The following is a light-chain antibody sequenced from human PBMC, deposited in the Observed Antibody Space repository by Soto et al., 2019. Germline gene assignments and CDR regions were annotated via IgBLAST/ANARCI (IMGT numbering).Light chain of an antibody. J-gene: IGLJ1*01. CDR1: SSNIGSNY. V-gene: IGLV1-47*02. Sequence: QSVLTQPPSASGTPGQRVTISCSGSSSNIGSNYVYWYQRLPGTAPKLLIYSNNQRPSGVPDRFSGSKSGTSASLAISGLRSEDEADYYCAAWDDSLSGRYVFGTGTKVTVL. CDR2: SNN. CDR3: AAWDDSLSGRYV.